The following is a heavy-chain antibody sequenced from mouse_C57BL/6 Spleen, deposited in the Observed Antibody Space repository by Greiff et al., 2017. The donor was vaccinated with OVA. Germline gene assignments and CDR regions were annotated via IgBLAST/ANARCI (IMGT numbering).Heavy chain of an antibody. CDR1: GYTFTSYW. D-gene: IGHD1-1*01. CDR3: AGFYGSLFAY. CDR2: IYPSDSET. Sequence: QVQLQQSGAELVRPGSSVKLSCKASGYTFTSYWMDWVKQRPGQGLEWIGNIYPSDSETHYNQKFKDKATLTVDKSSSTAYMQLSSLTSEDSAVYYCAGFYGSLFAYWGQGTLVTVSA. J-gene: IGHJ3*01. V-gene: IGHV1-61*01.